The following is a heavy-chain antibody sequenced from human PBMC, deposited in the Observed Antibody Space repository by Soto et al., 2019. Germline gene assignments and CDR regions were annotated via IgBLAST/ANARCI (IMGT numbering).Heavy chain of an antibody. J-gene: IGHJ4*02. CDR1: GDSFSSSNW. D-gene: IGHD3-22*01. CDR3: ARSPRRVDGKWFFDY. V-gene: IGHV4-4*02. CDR2: ILHTGHT. Sequence: QVQLQESGPGLVEPSRTLSLTCGVSGDSFSSSNWWTWIRQPPGKGLEWIGDILHTGHTDYSPSLRSRITISIDTSKKEFSLHLTSVTATDTAVYYCARSPRRVDGKWFFDYWGPGALVTVSS.